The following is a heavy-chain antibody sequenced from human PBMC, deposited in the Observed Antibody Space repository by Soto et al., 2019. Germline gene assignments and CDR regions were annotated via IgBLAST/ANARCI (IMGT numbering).Heavy chain of an antibody. D-gene: IGHD5-18*01. CDR1: GGSISSGGYY. J-gene: IGHJ4*02. Sequence: QVQLQESGPGLVKPSPTLSLTCTVSGGSISSGGYYWSWIRQHPGKGLEWIGYIYYSGRTYYNPSLKCRVIISVDTSKKKLSLKLSSVTAADTAVYYCARDRRDLRGYRYYFDYWGQGTLVTVSS. V-gene: IGHV4-31*03. CDR2: IYYSGRT. CDR3: ARDRRDLRGYRYYFDY.